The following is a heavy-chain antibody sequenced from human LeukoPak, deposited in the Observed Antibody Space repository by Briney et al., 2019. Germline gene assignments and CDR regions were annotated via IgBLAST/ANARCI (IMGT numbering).Heavy chain of an antibody. J-gene: IGHJ4*02. CDR2: MNPKSGYT. CDR3: VRVTGSIDY. Sequence: ASVMVSCKASGYTFTNYDINWVRQATGQGLEWMGWMNPKSGYTGYAQKFQGRVTMTRDTSISTAYMELGSLRSEDTAVYYCVRVTGSIDYWGQGTLVTVSS. V-gene: IGHV1-8*01. D-gene: IGHD1-26*01. CDR1: GYTFTNYD.